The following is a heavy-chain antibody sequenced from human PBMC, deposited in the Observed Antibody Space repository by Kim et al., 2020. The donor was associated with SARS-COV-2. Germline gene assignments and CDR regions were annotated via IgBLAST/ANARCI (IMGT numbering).Heavy chain of an antibody. Sequence: GGSLRLSCAASGFTFGRYAIIWVRQAPGKGLEWVSGISATGSVRYYADSVKGRSTISRDSSTNTLYLQMNSLSAEDTAVYYCAKAASLSDYPAFYYG. V-gene: IGHV3-23*01. J-gene: IGHJ6*01. CDR1: GFTFGRYA. D-gene: IGHD3-10*01. CDR2: ISATGSVR. CDR3: AKAASLSDYPAFYYG.